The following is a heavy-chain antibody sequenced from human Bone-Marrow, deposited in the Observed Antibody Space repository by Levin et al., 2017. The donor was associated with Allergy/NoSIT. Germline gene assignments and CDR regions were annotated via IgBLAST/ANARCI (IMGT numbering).Heavy chain of an antibody. Sequence: GESLKISCAASGFTFRDYYMSWMRQAPGKGLEWVSYITSNGGSKYYADSVKGRFTISRDNAKNSLSLQMNSLRAEDTAVYYCVVALDYWGQGTLVTVSS. CDR3: VVALDY. CDR2: ITSNGGSK. CDR1: GFTFRDYY. D-gene: IGHD2-15*01. V-gene: IGHV3-11*01. J-gene: IGHJ4*02.